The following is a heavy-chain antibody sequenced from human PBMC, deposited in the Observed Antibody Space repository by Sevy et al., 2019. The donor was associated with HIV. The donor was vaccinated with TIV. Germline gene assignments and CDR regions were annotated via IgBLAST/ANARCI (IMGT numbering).Heavy chain of an antibody. CDR3: ASQDIVVVPAAKNPNHTPDYYYYYGMDV. CDR2: ISAYNGNT. Sequence: ASVKVSCKASGYTFTSYGISWVRQAPGQGLEWMGWISAYNGNTNYAQKLQGRVTMTTDTSTSTAYMELRSLRSDDTAVYYCASQDIVVVPAAKNPNHTPDYYYYYGMDVWGQGTTVTVSS. V-gene: IGHV1-18*01. CDR1: GYTFTSYG. D-gene: IGHD2-2*01. J-gene: IGHJ6*02.